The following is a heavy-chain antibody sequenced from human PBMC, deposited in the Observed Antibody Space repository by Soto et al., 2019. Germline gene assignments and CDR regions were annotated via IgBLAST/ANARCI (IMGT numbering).Heavy chain of an antibody. CDR1: GYTFTSYD. CDR2: MNPNSGNT. D-gene: IGHD2-15*01. CDR3: ARVPRYCSGGSCYGFDY. V-gene: IGHV1-8*01. J-gene: IGHJ4*02. Sequence: GASVKVSCKASGYTFTSYDINWVRQATGQGLEWMGWMNPNSGNTGYAQKFQGRVTMTRNTSISTAYMELSSLRSEDTAVYYCARVPRYCSGGSCYGFDYWGQGTLVTVSS.